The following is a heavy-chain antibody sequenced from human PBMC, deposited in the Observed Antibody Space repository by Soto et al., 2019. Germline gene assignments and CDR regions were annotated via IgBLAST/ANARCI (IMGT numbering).Heavy chain of an antibody. D-gene: IGHD3-9*01. V-gene: IGHV4-61*01. Sequence: SETLSLTCTVSGGSVSSGSYYWSWIRQPPGKGLEWIGYIYYSGSTNYNTSLKSRVTISVDTSKKQIYLKLSSVTAADTDVYDFLRDLANYDILTGYYFYGMDVWGQGTTVTVSS. J-gene: IGHJ6*02. CDR3: LRDLANYDILTGYYFYGMDV. CDR2: IYYSGST. CDR1: GGSVSSGSYY.